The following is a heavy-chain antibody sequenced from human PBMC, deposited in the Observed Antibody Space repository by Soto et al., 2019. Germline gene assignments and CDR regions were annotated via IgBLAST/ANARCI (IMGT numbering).Heavy chain of an antibody. D-gene: IGHD3-22*01. CDR3: ARGAVVVIAPTSFDY. CDR1: GGTFSSYA. J-gene: IGHJ4*02. Sequence: ASVKVSCKASGGTFSSYAISWVRQAPGQGLEWMGGIIPIFGTANYAQKFQGRVTITADESTSTAYMELSSLRSEDTAVYYCARGAVVVIAPTSFDYWGQGTLVTVSS. V-gene: IGHV1-69*13. CDR2: IIPIFGTA.